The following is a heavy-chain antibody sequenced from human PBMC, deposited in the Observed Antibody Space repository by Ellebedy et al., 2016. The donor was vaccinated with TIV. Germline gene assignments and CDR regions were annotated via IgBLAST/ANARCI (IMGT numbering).Heavy chain of an antibody. CDR2: IDPRDSYS. D-gene: IGHD3-10*01. Sequence: GESLKISCKASGYSFTSDWITWVRQTPGKGLEWMGRIDPRDSYSNYNPSFQGHVTISVDKSISTAYLQWSSLEASDTARYFCARRAGSSLRNGMDVWGQGTTVTVSS. V-gene: IGHV5-10-1*01. J-gene: IGHJ6*02. CDR1: GYSFTSDW. CDR3: ARRAGSSLRNGMDV.